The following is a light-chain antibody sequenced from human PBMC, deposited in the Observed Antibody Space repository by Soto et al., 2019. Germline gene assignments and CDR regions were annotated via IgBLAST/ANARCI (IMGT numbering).Light chain of an antibody. Sequence: QSSLTLPRSVSGSPGQSVTISGTGTNSDVGTYDFVSWYQQHPGKAPRLMIFDVSERPSGVPDRFSGSKSGNTASLTISGLRAEDEADYYCCLYAVTFYVFGTGTKVTVL. CDR2: DVS. CDR3: CLYAVTFYV. V-gene: IGLV2-11*01. J-gene: IGLJ1*01. CDR1: NSDVGTYDF.